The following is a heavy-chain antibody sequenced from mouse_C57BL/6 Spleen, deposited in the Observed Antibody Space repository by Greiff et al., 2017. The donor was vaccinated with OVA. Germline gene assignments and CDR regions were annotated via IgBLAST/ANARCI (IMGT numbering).Heavy chain of an antibody. CDR1: GYTFTSYW. CDR3: ARPSWDGFDY. Sequence: QVQLQQSGAELVKPGASVKLSCKASGYTFTSYWMHWVKQRPGQGLEWIGMIHPNSGSTNYNEKFKIKATLTVYKSSSTAYMQLSSLTSEDSAVYYCARPSWDGFDYWGQGTTLTVSS. D-gene: IGHD4-1*01. V-gene: IGHV1-64*01. CDR2: IHPNSGST. J-gene: IGHJ2*01.